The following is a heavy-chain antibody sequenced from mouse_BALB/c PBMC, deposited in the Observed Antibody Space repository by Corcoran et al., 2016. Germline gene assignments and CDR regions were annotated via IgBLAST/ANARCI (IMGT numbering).Heavy chain of an antibody. CDR2: INPYNDGT. Sequence: EVQLQQSGRELVKPGASGKMSCKASGYTFTSYVMHWVKQKPGQGLEWIGYINPYNDGTKYNEKFKGKATLTSDKSTSTAYIELSSLTSEDSAVYYFARWRDYGRAYWGQGTLVTVSA. D-gene: IGHD2-1*01. CDR3: ARWRDYGRAY. J-gene: IGHJ3*01. V-gene: IGHV1S136*01. CDR1: GYTFTSYV.